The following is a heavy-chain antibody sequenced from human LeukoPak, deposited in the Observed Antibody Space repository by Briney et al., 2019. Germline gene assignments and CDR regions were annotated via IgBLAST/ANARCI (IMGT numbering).Heavy chain of an antibody. D-gene: IGHD2-15*01. Sequence: GGSLRLSCAASGFTFSSYSMNWVRQAPGKGLEWVSYISSSSSTIYCADSVKGRFTISRDNAKNSLYLQMNSLRAEDTAVYYCARDRGFVVVVVAARDYYGMDVWGQGTTVTVSS. V-gene: IGHV3-48*01. CDR2: ISSSSSTI. CDR1: GFTFSSYS. J-gene: IGHJ6*02. CDR3: ARDRGFVVVVVAARDYYGMDV.